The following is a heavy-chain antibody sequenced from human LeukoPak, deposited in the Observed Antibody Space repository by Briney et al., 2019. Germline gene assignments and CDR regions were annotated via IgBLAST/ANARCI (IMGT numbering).Heavy chain of an antibody. Sequence: SETLSLTCTVSGGSLRGYFWSWIRQPAGKGLGWLGRIYTSWSTNYSLCLKSRVTISGDMPKNPFSLKLSSVTGGDTAVYYCARSGDDDYVWGSHRLHYW. CDR1: GGSLRGYF. CDR3: ARSGDDDYVWGSHRLHY. J-gene: IGHJ4*01. D-gene: IGHD3-16*02. V-gene: IGHV4-4*07. CDR2: IYTSWST.